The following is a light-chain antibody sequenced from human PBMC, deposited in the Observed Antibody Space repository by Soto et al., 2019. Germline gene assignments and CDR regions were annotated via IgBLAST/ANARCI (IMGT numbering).Light chain of an antibody. CDR1: SSDVGGYNL. CDR2: EDS. CDR3: CSYAGPYTWV. Sequence: QSVLTQPASVSGSPGQSITIYCTGTSSDVGGYNLVSWYQHHPGKAPKVMIYEDSERPSGVSNRFSGSKSGNTASLTISGLQAEDDADYYCCSYAGPYTWVFGGGTKLTVL. J-gene: IGLJ3*02. V-gene: IGLV2-23*01.